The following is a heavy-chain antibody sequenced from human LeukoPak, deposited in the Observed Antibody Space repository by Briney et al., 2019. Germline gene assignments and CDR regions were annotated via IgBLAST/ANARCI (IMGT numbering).Heavy chain of an antibody. D-gene: IGHD1-14*01. CDR2: IRYDGSNK. J-gene: IGHJ4*02. V-gene: IGHV3-30*02. CDR3: ANPDLDY. CDR1: GFTFSSYG. Sequence: PGGSLRLSCAASGFTFSSYGMHWVRQAPGKGLEWVAFIRYDGSNKYYADSVRGRFTISRDNSKNTLYLQMNSRRAEDTAVYYCANPDLDYWGQGTLVTVSS.